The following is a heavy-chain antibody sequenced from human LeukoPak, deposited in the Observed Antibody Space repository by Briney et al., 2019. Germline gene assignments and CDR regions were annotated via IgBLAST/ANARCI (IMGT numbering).Heavy chain of an antibody. CDR2: ISSSSSNI. V-gene: IGHV3-48*01. CDR3: AREGPARFLEWLLFFDY. Sequence: GGSLRLSCAASGFTFSSYSMNWVRQAPGKGLEWVSYISSSSSNIYYADSVKGRFTISRDNAKNSLYLQMNSLRAEDTAVYYCAREGPARFLEWLLFFDYWGQGTLVTVSS. D-gene: IGHD3-3*01. J-gene: IGHJ4*02. CDR1: GFTFSSYS.